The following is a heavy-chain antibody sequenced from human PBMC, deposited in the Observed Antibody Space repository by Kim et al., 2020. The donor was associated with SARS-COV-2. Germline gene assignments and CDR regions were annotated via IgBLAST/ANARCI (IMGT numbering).Heavy chain of an antibody. CDR1: GGSFSGYY. CDR3: ARVRDAITMVRGVIITDYYGMDV. J-gene: IGHJ6*02. Sequence: SETLSLTCAVYGGSFSGYYWSWIRQPPGKGLEWIGEINHSGSTNYNPSLKSRVTISVDTSKNQFSLKLSSVTAADTAVYYCARVRDAITMVRGVIITDYYGMDVWGQGTTVTVSS. CDR2: INHSGST. D-gene: IGHD3-10*01. V-gene: IGHV4-34*01.